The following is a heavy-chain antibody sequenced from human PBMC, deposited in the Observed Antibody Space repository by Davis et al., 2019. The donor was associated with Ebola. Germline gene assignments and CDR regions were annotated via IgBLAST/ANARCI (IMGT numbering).Heavy chain of an antibody. V-gene: IGHV4-39*07. J-gene: IGHJ5*02. D-gene: IGHD2-15*01. CDR1: GGSISSSSYY. CDR3: ARDTGWVGGGWFDP. CDR2: IYYSGST. Sequence: SETLSLTCTVSGGSISSSSYYWGWIRQPPGKGLEWIGSIYYSGSTYYNPSLKSRVTISVDTSKNQFSLKLSSVTAADTAVYYCARDTGWVGGGWFDPWGQGTLVTVSS.